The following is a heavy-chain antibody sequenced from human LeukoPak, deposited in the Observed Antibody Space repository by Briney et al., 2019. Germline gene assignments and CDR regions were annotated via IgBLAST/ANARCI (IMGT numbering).Heavy chain of an antibody. Sequence: ASVKVSCKASGYTFTSCDINWVRQATGQGLEWMGWMNPNSGDTGYAQNFQGRVTITRDTSISTAYMELSSLRSEDTAVYYCTRDMRGAAAADDACDIWGQGTMVSVSS. J-gene: IGHJ3*02. CDR3: TRDMRGAAAADDACDI. CDR1: GYTFTSCD. CDR2: MNPNSGDT. D-gene: IGHD6-13*01. V-gene: IGHV1-8*03.